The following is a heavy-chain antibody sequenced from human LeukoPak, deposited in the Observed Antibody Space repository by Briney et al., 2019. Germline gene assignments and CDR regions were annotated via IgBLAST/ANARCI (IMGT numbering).Heavy chain of an antibody. CDR1: RGSIINFY. CDR3: ARDRDSSGWFDY. Sequence: SETLSLTCAVSRGSIINFYWTWVRQPAGKGLEWIGRISDSGSTDYNPSLRSRVVMSVDTSKNQFSLKLSSVTAADTAFYYCARDRDSSGWFDYWGQGTLVTVSS. J-gene: IGHJ4*02. CDR2: ISDSGST. D-gene: IGHD6-19*01. V-gene: IGHV4-4*07.